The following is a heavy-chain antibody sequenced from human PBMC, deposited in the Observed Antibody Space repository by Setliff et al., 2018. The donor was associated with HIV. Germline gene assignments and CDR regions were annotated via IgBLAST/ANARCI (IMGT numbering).Heavy chain of an antibody. CDR3: ARALYVDSQVDY. V-gene: IGHV3-74*01. CDR2: ISSDGSST. Sequence: GSLRLSCAASGFTFSSYSVSWVRQAPGKGLEWVSRISSDGSSTDYAGSVKGRFTISRDNTKNTLYLQISSLRAEDTAVYYCARALYVDSQVDYWGQGTLVTVSS. D-gene: IGHD4-17*01. J-gene: IGHJ4*02. CDR1: GFTFSSYS.